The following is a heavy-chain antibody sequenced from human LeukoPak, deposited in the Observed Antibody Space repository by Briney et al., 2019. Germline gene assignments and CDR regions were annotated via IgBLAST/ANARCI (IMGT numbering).Heavy chain of an antibody. J-gene: IGHJ5*02. CDR2: IIPIFGTA. D-gene: IGHD3-22*01. Sequence: SVKVSCKASGGTFSSYAISWVRQAPGQGLEWMGGIIPIFGTANYAQKFQGRVTITADESTSTAYMELSSLRSEDTAVYYCAREKASYDSSGYYQSWGQGTLVTVSS. CDR1: GGTFSSYA. V-gene: IGHV1-69*13. CDR3: AREKASYDSSGYYQS.